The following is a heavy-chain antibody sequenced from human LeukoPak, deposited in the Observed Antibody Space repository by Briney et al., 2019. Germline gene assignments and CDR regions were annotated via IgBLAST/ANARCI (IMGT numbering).Heavy chain of an antibody. CDR2: IEPNSGVT. V-gene: IGHV1-2*02. CDR3: AIENHYDSSGYSKAFDY. J-gene: IGHJ4*02. CDR1: GYTFTVKF. Sequence: ASVKVSCKASGYTFTVKFLHWLRQAPGQGLEWMGGIEPNSGVTVYGQKFRGRVTVTRDTSVSTACMELSRLRSDDTAVYYCAIENHYDSSGYSKAFDYWGQGALVTVSS. D-gene: IGHD3-22*01.